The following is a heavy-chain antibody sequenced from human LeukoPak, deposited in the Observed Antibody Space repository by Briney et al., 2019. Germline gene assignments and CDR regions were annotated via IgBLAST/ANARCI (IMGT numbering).Heavy chain of an antibody. V-gene: IGHV4-39*01. J-gene: IGHJ4*02. CDR2: IYYSGST. Sequence: SETLSLTCAVSGDSISSWYWSWIRQPPGKGLEWIGSIYYSGSTYYNPSLKSRVTISVDTSKNQFSLKLSSVTAADTAVYYCARPEAGITIFGVVSYWGQGTLVTVSS. CDR3: ARPEAGITIFGVVSY. D-gene: IGHD3-3*01. CDR1: GDSISSWY.